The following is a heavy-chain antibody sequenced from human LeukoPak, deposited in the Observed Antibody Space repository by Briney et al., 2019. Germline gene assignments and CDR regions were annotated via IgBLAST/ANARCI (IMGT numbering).Heavy chain of an antibody. D-gene: IGHD2-15*01. Sequence: PGGSLRLSCAASGFTFSSYWMSWVRQAPGKGLEWVANIKQDGSEKYYVDSVKGRFTISRDNAKNPLYLQMNSLRVEDTAVYYCARDRGHIVVVVAATYFVYWGQGTLVTVSS. J-gene: IGHJ4*02. CDR1: GFTFSSYW. V-gene: IGHV3-7*04. CDR3: ARDRGHIVVVVAATYFVY. CDR2: IKQDGSEK.